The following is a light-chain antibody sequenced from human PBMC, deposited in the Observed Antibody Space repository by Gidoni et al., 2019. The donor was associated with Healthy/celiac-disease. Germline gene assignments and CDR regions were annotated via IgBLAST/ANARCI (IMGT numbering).Light chain of an antibody. CDR1: QDISNY. CDR3: QQYANLPPLT. Sequence: IQMTQSPSSLSASVGVRVTITCQASQDISNYLNWYQQKPGKAPKLLICDAANLETGVPARFSGGGSGTAFTFPISSLQPGDIATYYCQQYANLPPLTFGGGTKVEIK. V-gene: IGKV1-33*01. CDR2: DAA. J-gene: IGKJ4*01.